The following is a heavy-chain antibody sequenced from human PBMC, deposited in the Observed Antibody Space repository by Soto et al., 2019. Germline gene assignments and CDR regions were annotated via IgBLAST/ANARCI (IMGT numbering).Heavy chain of an antibody. J-gene: IGHJ5*02. CDR3: ARVPGP. CDR1: GGSIGSKTSC. CDR2: VYHTGST. D-gene: IGHD7-27*01. Sequence: SETLSLTCNVSGGSIGSKTSCWGWVRQTPGKGLEWIGEVYHTGSTKYNPSLRNRVTISLDKSNNQFSLNLKSVTAADTAVYYCARVPGPWGQGTLVTVSS. V-gene: IGHV4-39*07.